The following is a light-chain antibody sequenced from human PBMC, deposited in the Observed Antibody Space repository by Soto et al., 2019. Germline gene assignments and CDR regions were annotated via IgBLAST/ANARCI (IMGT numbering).Light chain of an antibody. CDR2: DVS. CDR3: SSYRSSSTLDV. V-gene: IGLV2-14*01. J-gene: IGLJ1*01. Sequence: QSALTQPASVSGSPGQSITTSCTGTSSDVGGYNYVSWYQQHPGRAPKVMIYDVSNRPSGVSNRFSGSKSGNTASLTISGLQAEDEADYYCSSYRSSSTLDVFGSGTKVTVL. CDR1: SSDVGGYNY.